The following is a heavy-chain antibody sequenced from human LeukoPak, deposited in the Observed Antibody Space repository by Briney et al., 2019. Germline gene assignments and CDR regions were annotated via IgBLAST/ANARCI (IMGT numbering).Heavy chain of an antibody. CDR2: ISRSSSYT. D-gene: IGHD3-10*01. CDR3: ARGGSGRALVNF. CDR1: GFTFSDYY. V-gene: IGHV3-11*06. J-gene: IGHJ4*02. Sequence: PGGSLRLSRAASGFTFSDYYMSWIRQAPGKGLEWVSYISRSSSYTNYADSMKGRFTISRDNAKNSLYLQMNSLRAEDTAVYYCARGGSGRALVNFWGQGTLVTVSS.